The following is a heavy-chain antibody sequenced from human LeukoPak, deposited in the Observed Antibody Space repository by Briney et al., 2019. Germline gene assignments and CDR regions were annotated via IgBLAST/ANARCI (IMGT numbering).Heavy chain of an antibody. J-gene: IGHJ4*02. CDR1: GNSISSGDNY. CDR3: ARASYSYDINGWVPFDY. CDR2: IYTSGST. D-gene: IGHD3-22*01. Sequence: SETLSLTCTVSGNSISSGDNYWSWIRQPAGKGLEWIGRIYTSGSTSYNPSLKSRVTISGDTSKNQFSLRLSSVTAADTAVYYCARASYSYDINGWVPFDYWGQGTLVTVSS. V-gene: IGHV4-61*02.